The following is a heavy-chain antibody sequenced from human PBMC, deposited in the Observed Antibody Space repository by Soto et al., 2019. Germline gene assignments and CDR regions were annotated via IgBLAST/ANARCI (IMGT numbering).Heavy chain of an antibody. CDR3: ARMAYDFWSGHPDWFDP. V-gene: IGHV4-59*08. J-gene: IGHJ5*02. CDR2: IYYSGST. D-gene: IGHD3-3*01. CDR1: GGSISSYY. Sequence: SETLSLTCTVSGGSISSYYWSWIRQPPGKGLEWIGYIYYSGSTNYNPSLKSRVTISVDTSKNQFSLKLSSVTAADTAVYYCARMAYDFWSGHPDWFDPWGQGTLVTVSS.